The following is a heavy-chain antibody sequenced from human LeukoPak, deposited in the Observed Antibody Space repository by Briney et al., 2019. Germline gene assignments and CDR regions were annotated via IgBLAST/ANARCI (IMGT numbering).Heavy chain of an antibody. CDR1: GFTFSSYA. D-gene: IGHD2-2*01. Sequence: GGSPRLSCAASGFTFSSYAMHWVRQAPGKGLEWVAVISYDGSNKYYADSVKGRFTISRDNSKNTLYLQMNSLRAEDTAVYYCARLYCSSTSCLGIQRAHQIQPASYPYYYYGMDVWGQGTTVTVSS. J-gene: IGHJ6*02. CDR2: ISYDGSNK. V-gene: IGHV3-30-3*01. CDR3: ARLYCSSTSCLGIQRAHQIQPASYPYYYYGMDV.